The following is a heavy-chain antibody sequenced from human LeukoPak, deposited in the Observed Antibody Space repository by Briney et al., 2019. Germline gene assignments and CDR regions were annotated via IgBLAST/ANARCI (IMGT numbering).Heavy chain of an antibody. Sequence: GGSLRLSCAASGFTFSSYSMNWVRQAPGKGLEWVSYISSSSSYIYYADSVKGRFTISRDNAKNSLYLQMNSLRAEDTAMYYCARVSPESVYSSTNHDAFDIWGQGTMVTVSS. J-gene: IGHJ3*02. CDR3: ARVSPESVYSSTNHDAFDI. V-gene: IGHV3-21*01. CDR2: ISSSSSYI. D-gene: IGHD6-13*01. CDR1: GFTFSSYS.